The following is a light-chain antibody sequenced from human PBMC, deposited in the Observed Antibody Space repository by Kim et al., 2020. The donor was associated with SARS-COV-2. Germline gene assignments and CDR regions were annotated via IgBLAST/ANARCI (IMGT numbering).Light chain of an antibody. CDR2: WAS. CDR3: QQYYSTPPS. CDR1: QTVLYNSNNKNY. J-gene: IGKJ2*03. V-gene: IGKV4-1*01. Sequence: DIVMTQSPDSLAVSLGERATLNCKSSQTVLYNSNNKNYLAWYQQKPGQAPKLLIYWASIRESGVSDRFSGSGSETDFTLTISSLQAEGVAVYYCQQYYSTPPSFGQGTKLEI.